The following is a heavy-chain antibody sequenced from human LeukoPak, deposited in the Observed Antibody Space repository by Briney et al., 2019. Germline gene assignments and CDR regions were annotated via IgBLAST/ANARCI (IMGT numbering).Heavy chain of an antibody. CDR1: GFTFSSYW. D-gene: IGHD2-2*02. CDR3: AKDMRGDIVVVPAAIRRWELELALDY. V-gene: IGHV3-7*03. Sequence: GGSLRLSCAASGFTFSSYWMHWVRQAPGKGLEWVANIKQDGSEKYYVDSVKGRFTISRDSAKNSLYLQMNSLRAEDTALYYCAKDMRGDIVVVPAAIRRWELELALDYWGQGTLVTVSS. CDR2: IKQDGSEK. J-gene: IGHJ4*02.